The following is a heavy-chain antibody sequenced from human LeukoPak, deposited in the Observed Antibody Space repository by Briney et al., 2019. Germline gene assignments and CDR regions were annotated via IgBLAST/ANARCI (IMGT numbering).Heavy chain of an antibody. D-gene: IGHD3-3*01. Sequence: SETLSLTCTVSGDSINSYYWSWIRQPPGKGLEWIGYIYYSGSTNYNPSLKSRVTISVDTSKNQFSLKLSSVTAADTAVYYCARGDDFWSGNFDYWGQGTLVTVSS. V-gene: IGHV4-59*12. CDR3: ARGDDFWSGNFDY. J-gene: IGHJ4*02. CDR2: IYYSGST. CDR1: GDSINSYY.